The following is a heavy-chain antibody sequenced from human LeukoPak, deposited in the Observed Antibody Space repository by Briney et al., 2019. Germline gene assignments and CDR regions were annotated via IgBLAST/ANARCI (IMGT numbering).Heavy chain of an antibody. Sequence: GGSLRLSCAASGFTFSSYGMSWVRQAPGKGLEWVSTISGSGGSTYYADSVKGRFTISRDNSKKRLYLQMNSLRAEDTAVYYCAKEGGGSSGWYLDFYYYGMDVWGKGTTVTVSS. D-gene: IGHD6-19*01. CDR3: AKEGGGSSGWYLDFYYYGMDV. V-gene: IGHV3-23*01. J-gene: IGHJ6*04. CDR2: ISGSGGST. CDR1: GFTFSSYG.